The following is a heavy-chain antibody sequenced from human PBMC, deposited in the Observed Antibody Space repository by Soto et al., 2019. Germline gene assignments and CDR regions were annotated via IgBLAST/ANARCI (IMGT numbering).Heavy chain of an antibody. Sequence: GGSLRLSCAASGFTFSSYAMHWVRQAPGKGLEWVAVISYDGSNKYYADSVKGRFTISRDNSKNTLYLQMNSLRAEDTAVYYCARDMYSSSWYSAFDIWGQGTMVTVS. J-gene: IGHJ3*02. CDR2: ISYDGSNK. CDR1: GFTFSSYA. CDR3: ARDMYSSSWYSAFDI. V-gene: IGHV3-30-3*01. D-gene: IGHD6-13*01.